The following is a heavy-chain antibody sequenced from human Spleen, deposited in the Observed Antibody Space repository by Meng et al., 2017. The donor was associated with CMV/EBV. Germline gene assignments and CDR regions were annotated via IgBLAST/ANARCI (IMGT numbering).Heavy chain of an antibody. CDR3: AREGSRGIVPAAIRGWYFDL. CDR2: ISYDGSNK. D-gene: IGHD2-2*02. V-gene: IGHV3-30*04. Sequence: GESLKISCAASGFTFSSYAMHWVRQAPGKGLEWVAVISYDGSNKYYADSVKGRFTISRDNSKNTLYLQMNSLRAEDTAVYYCAREGSRGIVPAAIRGWYFDLWGRGTLVTVSS. CDR1: GFTFSSYA. J-gene: IGHJ2*01.